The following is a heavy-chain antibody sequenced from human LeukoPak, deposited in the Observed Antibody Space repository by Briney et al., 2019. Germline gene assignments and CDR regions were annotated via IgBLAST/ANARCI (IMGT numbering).Heavy chain of an antibody. D-gene: IGHD4-17*01. CDR2: ISTYNDNT. CDR1: GYTFTSHP. V-gene: IGHV1-18*01. CDR3: ARARVTTSSAVRPPDY. J-gene: IGHJ4*02. Sequence: ASVKVSCKASGYTFTSHPITWVRQAPGQGLEWMGWISTYNDNTNYAQNLQGRVTMTTDTSTSTAYMELRSLRSDDTAVYYCARARVTTSSAVRPPDYWGQGTLVTVSS.